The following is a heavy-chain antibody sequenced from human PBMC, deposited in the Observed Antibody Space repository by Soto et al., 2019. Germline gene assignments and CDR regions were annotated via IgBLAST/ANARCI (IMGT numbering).Heavy chain of an antibody. Sequence: QVQLVESGGGVVQPGRSLRLSCAASGFTFTDFAMHWVRQAPGKGLEWVAIITYDGINKYYADSVKGRFTISRDNTKNTLFLQMSSLRSEVSAVDYCARGQLVYSGPPFDYGGKGALFTVSS. CDR2: ITYDGINK. CDR1: GFTFTDFA. CDR3: ARGQLVYSGPPFDY. J-gene: IGHJ4*02. V-gene: IGHV3-30-3*01. D-gene: IGHD1-1*01.